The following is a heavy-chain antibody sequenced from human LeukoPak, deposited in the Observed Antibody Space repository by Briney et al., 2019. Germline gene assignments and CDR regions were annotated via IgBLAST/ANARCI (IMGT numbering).Heavy chain of an antibody. D-gene: IGHD3-10*01. CDR1: GFTFSSYG. CDR3: AKGVYGSGSPYYFDY. V-gene: IGHV3-30*18. Sequence: GGSLRLSCAASGFTFSSYGMHWVRQAPGKGLERVAVISYDGSNKYYADSVKGRFTISRDNSKNTLYLQMNSLRAEDTAVYYCAKGVYGSGSPYYFDYWGQGTLVTVSS. CDR2: ISYDGSNK. J-gene: IGHJ4*02.